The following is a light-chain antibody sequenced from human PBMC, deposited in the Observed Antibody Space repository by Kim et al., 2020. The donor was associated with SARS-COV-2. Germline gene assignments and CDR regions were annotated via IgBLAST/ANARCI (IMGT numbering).Light chain of an antibody. V-gene: IGKV3-20*01. Sequence: SPGEGATLSCRASQCMRSSYLAWYQQKPGQAPRLLIDGASNRAAGIPGRFSGSGSGTDFTLTISRLEPEDFAVYYCQQYHGSPWTFGQGTKVDIK. CDR2: GAS. J-gene: IGKJ1*01. CDR3: QQYHGSPWT. CDR1: QCMRSSY.